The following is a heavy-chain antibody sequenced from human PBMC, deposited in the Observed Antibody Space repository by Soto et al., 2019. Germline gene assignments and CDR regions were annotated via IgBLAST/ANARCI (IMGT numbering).Heavy chain of an antibody. Sequence: QVQLQQWGAGLLKPSETLSLTCAVYGGSFSGYYWSWIRQPPGKGLEWIGEINHSGSTNYNPSLKRRVTISVLTSKNQFSLKLSSVTAADTAVYYCARSARRPYYYDGMDVWGQGTTVTVSS. V-gene: IGHV4-34*01. CDR3: ARSARRPYYYDGMDV. J-gene: IGHJ6*02. CDR1: GGSFSGYY. CDR2: INHSGST.